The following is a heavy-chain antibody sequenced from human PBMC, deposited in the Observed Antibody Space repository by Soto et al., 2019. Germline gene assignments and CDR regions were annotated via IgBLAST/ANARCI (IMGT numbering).Heavy chain of an antibody. D-gene: IGHD6-19*01. CDR1: GFTFSSYA. Sequence: GGSLRLSCAASGFTFSSYAMSWVRQAPGKGLEWVSAISGSGGSTYYADSVKGRFTISRDNSKNTLYLQMNSLRAEDTAVYYCAKGVLKGSGWYVGFDYWGQGTLVTVSS. CDR2: ISGSGGST. J-gene: IGHJ4*02. V-gene: IGHV3-23*01. CDR3: AKGVLKGSGWYVGFDY.